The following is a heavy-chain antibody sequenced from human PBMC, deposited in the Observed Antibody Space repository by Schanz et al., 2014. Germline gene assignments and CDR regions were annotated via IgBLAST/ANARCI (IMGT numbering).Heavy chain of an antibody. J-gene: IGHJ6*02. V-gene: IGHV3-53*01. CDR2: IYGAGST. D-gene: IGHD6-6*01. CDR1: GFTVSSNY. CDR3: TRGHVAARLAYYYYGLDV. Sequence: EVQVVESGGGLVQPGGSLRLSCAASGFTVSSNYMSWVRQAPGKGLEWVSIIYGAGSTYHADSVKGRFTIARDNSKNTVYLQMSSLRAEDTAVYYCTRGHVAARLAYYYYGLDVWGQGTSVTVSS.